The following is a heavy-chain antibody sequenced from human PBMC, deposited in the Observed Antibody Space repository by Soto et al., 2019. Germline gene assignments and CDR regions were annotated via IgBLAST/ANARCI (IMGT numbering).Heavy chain of an antibody. CDR1: GFTFSSYS. D-gene: IGHD6-6*01. V-gene: IGHV3-21*01. CDR3: ARDLYSSSSGLGWFDP. Sequence: EVQLVESGGGLVKPGGSLRLSCAASGFTFSSYSMNWVRQAPGKGLEWVSSISSSSSYIYYADSVKGRFTISRDNAKNSLYLQMNSLRAEDTAVYYCARDLYSSSSGLGWFDPWGQGTLVTVSS. J-gene: IGHJ5*02. CDR2: ISSSSSYI.